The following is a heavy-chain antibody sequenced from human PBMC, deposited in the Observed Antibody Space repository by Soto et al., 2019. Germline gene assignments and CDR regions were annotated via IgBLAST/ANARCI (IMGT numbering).Heavy chain of an antibody. CDR2: IWYDGSNK. D-gene: IGHD1-1*01. Sequence: GGSLRLSCAASGFTFSSYGMHWVRQAPGKGLEWVAVIWYDGSNKYYADSVKGRFTISRDNSKNTLYLQMNSLRAEDTAVYYCARGATTKGTYFDYWGQGTLVSVSS. CDR1: GFTFSSYG. V-gene: IGHV3-33*01. J-gene: IGHJ4*02. CDR3: ARGATTKGTYFDY.